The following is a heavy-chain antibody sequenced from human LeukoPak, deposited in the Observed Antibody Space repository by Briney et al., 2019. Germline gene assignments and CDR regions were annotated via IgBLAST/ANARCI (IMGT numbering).Heavy chain of an antibody. CDR2: ISAYNGNT. CDR3: ATRLPRGYSGYDLDY. D-gene: IGHD5-12*01. J-gene: IGHJ4*02. V-gene: IGHV1-18*01. Sequence: ASVKVSCKASGYTFTSYGISWVRQVPGQGLEWMGWISAYNGNTNYAQKLQGRVTMTTDTSTSTAYMELRILRSDDTAVYYCATRLPRGYSGYDLDYWGQGTLVTVSS. CDR1: GYTFTSYG.